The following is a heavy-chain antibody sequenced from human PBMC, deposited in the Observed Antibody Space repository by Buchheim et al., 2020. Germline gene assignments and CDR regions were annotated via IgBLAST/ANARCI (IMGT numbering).Heavy chain of an antibody. J-gene: IGHJ4*02. Sequence: QLQLQESGPGLVKPSETLSLTCTVSGGSISSTSNHWAWIRQPPGKGLEWIGSIYYNGNTYYNPSLKSRVTISVDPSENQFSLKLSSVTAADTAVYYCARRNMATEFDYWGQGTL. CDR1: GGSISSTSNH. CDR2: IYYNGNT. V-gene: IGHV4-39*01. D-gene: IGHD5-12*01. CDR3: ARRNMATEFDY.